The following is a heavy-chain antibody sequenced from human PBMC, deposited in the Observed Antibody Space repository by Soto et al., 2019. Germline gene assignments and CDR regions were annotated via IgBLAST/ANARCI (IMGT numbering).Heavy chain of an antibody. D-gene: IGHD6-13*01. J-gene: IGHJ4*02. CDR3: AKDSSSALDY. Sequence: GGSLRLSCAASGFTFSSYAMGWVRQAPGKGLEWVTAISGRSGSTYYAVPVKGRSTISRDNTKNTLYLQMNSLRAEDTAGYYCAKDSSSALDYWGQGTLVTVSS. CDR2: ISGRSGST. V-gene: IGHV3-23*01. CDR1: GFTFSSYA.